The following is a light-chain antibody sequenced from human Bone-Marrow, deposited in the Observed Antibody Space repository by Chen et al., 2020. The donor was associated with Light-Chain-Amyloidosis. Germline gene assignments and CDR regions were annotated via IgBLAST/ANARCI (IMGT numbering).Light chain of an antibody. J-gene: IGLJ2*01. CDR3: QSADSSGTYEVI. Sequence: SYERTQPPSVSVSPGQTARITCSGDDLPTKYAYWYQQKPGQAPVLGIHRDTERPSGISERLSGSRSGKTSTLTISGVQAEDEDDYHCQSADSSGTYEVIFGGGTKLTVL. CDR2: RDT. V-gene: IGLV3-25*03. CDR1: DLPTKY.